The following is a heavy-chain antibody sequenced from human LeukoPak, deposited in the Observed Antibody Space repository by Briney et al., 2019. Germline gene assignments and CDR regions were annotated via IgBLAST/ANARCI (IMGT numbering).Heavy chain of an antibody. CDR1: GGSISSYY. D-gene: IGHD6-19*01. Sequence: SETLSLTCTVSGGSISSYYWGWIRQPAGKGLEWIGRIYTSGSTNYNPSLKSRVTMSVDTSKNQFSLKLSSVTAADTAVYYCAREGQWLTQTDYWGQGTLVTVSS. J-gene: IGHJ4*02. CDR2: IYTSGST. V-gene: IGHV4-4*07. CDR3: AREGQWLTQTDY.